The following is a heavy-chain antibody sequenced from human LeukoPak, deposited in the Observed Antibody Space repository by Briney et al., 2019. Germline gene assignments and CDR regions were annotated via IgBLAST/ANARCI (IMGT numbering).Heavy chain of an antibody. CDR1: SGSISTSNYY. J-gene: IGHJ5*02. Sequence: SETLSLTCTVSSGSISTSNYYWGWVRQPPGKALEWIGNIFYSGSTYYSPSLKSRVTISLDTSRNQFSLKLNSVTAADTAVYYCARGAITMVRGNNWFDPWGQGTPVTVSS. CDR3: ARGAITMVRGNNWFDP. CDR2: IFYSGST. D-gene: IGHD3-10*01. V-gene: IGHV4-39*07.